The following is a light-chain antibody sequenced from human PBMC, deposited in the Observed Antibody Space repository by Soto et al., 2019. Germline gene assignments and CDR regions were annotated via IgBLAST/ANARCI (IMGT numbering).Light chain of an antibody. V-gene: IGLV7-43*01. J-gene: IGLJ3*02. CDR2: NAN. CDR1: TGAVTSGCF. Sequence: QAVVTQEPSLTVSPGGTVTLTCTSSTGAVTSGCFPNWFQQKPGQAPRTLISNANNKHSWTPARFSGSLLGGKATLTLSGVQPEDEAEYYCLLYCGATWMFGGGTKLTVL. CDR3: LLYCGATWM.